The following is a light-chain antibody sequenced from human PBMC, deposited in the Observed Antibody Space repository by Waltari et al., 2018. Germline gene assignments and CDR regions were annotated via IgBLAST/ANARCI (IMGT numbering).Light chain of an antibody. V-gene: IGLV1-51*02. Sequence: QSLLTQPPSVSAAPGQKVTISCSGSDYNIGPNFMSWYQQVPGSAPKLLIFEDEKRPSGIPARFSGAKSATSATLAITGLQPGDEADFYCGTWDTSLSPHVIFGGGTRLTVL. CDR3: GTWDTSLSPHVI. CDR1: DYNIGPNF. CDR2: EDE. J-gene: IGLJ2*01.